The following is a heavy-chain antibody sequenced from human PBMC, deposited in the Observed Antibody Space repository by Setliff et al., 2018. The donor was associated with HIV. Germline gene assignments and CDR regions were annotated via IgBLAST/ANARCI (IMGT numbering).Heavy chain of an antibody. V-gene: IGHV4-34*01. J-gene: IGHJ4*02. CDR1: GGSFSGYY. CDR2: INHTGNT. D-gene: IGHD1-26*01. CDR3: ARGKGGLVGPAEFDY. Sequence: PSETLSLTCAVYGGSFSGYYWSWIRQPPGQGLEWIGDINHTGNTQYNPSLKSRVTMSEETSKNQFSLKLKSVTAADTAIYFCARGKGGLVGPAEFDYWGPGTLVTVSS.